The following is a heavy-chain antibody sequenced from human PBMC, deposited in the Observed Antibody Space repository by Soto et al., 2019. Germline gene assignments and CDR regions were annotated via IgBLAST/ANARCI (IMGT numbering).Heavy chain of an antibody. CDR1: GGSFGNSA. J-gene: IGHJ4*02. CDR2: FIPVYRTL. V-gene: IGHV1-69*01. CDR3: ATGVSWICYFTIDS. Sequence: QVQLVQSGAEVKKPGSSVKVSCKASGGSFGNSAINWVRQTPGQGLEWLGGFIPVYRTLNYAQKFQGRVTITADESTGTAYMTLSSLASDATSVYYCATGVSWICYFTIDSWGQGTLVTVSS. D-gene: IGHD3-3*01.